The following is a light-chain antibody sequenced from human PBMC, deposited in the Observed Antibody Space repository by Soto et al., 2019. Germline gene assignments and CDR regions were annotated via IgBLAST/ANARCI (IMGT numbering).Light chain of an antibody. CDR1: QSVSSSF. CDR2: GAS. Sequence: EIVLTQSPGTMSLSPGERATLSCRASQSVSSSFLAWYQLTPGQAPRLLIYGASIRATGIPDRFSGSGSGTDFTLTISRVEPEDFAVYYCQQYGSSPWTFGQGTKVEIK. CDR3: QQYGSSPWT. J-gene: IGKJ1*01. V-gene: IGKV3-20*01.